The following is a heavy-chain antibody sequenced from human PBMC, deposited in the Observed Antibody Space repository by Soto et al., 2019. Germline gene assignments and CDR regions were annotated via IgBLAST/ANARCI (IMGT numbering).Heavy chain of an antibody. D-gene: IGHD1-7*01. CDR2: ITYDGSFQ. Sequence: PGGSLRLSXQASGFNFDNYGMHWVRQAPGKGLEWVAVITYDGSFQYYADSVKGRFTISRDNSKNTLSLHLNTLKPEDTAVYNCAKDRVGGTFYTPLAFWGQGTLVTVSS. V-gene: IGHV3-30*18. CDR1: GFNFDNYG. J-gene: IGHJ4*02. CDR3: AKDRVGGTFYTPLAF.